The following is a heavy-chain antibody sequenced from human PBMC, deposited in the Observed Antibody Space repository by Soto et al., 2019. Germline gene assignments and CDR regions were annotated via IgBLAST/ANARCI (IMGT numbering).Heavy chain of an antibody. CDR3: ARVGCRGGSCHNDY. CDR2: IYHSGST. V-gene: IGHV4-31*03. CDR1: GGSISSGGHY. Sequence: PSETLSLTCTVSGGSISSGGHYWSWIRQHPGKGLEWIGYIYHSGSTYYNPSLRSRMTISVDTSKNQFSLNLTSVTAADTAVYYCARVGCRGGSCHNDYWGQGTLVTVSS. D-gene: IGHD2-15*01. J-gene: IGHJ4*02.